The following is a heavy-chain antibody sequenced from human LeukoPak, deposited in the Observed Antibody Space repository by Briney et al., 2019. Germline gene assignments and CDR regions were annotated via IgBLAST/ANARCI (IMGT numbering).Heavy chain of an antibody. CDR2: INHSGST. CDR3: ARGSGSYPFDY. D-gene: IGHD3-10*01. V-gene: IGHV4-34*01. J-gene: IGHJ4*02. CDR1: GGSFSGYY. Sequence: SETLSLTCAVYGGSFSGYYWSWIRQPPGKGLEWIGEINHSGSTYYNPSLKSRVTISVDTSKNQFSLKLSSVTAADTAVYYCARGSGSYPFDYWGQGTLVTVSS.